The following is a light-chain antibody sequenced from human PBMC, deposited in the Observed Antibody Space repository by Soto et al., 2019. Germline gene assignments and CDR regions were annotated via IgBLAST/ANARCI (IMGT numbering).Light chain of an antibody. V-gene: IGKV1-39*01. CDR1: ERIARY. CDR3: QQSYSTPLLT. J-gene: IGKJ4*01. Sequence: DIQMTQSPSSLSASVGGRVTITCRASERIARYLHWYQQKPGKAPNLLISAASSLHTGVPSRFSGSGSGTEFTLTISSLQPEDFATYYCQQSYSTPLLTFGGGTKVDIK. CDR2: AAS.